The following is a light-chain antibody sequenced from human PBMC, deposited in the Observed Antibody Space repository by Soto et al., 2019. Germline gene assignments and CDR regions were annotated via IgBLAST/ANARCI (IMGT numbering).Light chain of an antibody. V-gene: IGLV2-14*01. CDR1: SSDVGGYNY. Sequence: QSVLTEPACVSVSPGQSITISCTGTSSDVGGYNYVSWYQQHPGKAPKLMIYEVSNRPSGVSNRFSGSKSGNTASLTISGLQAEDEADYYCSSYTSSSTLRVFGTGTKVTVL. CDR2: EVS. J-gene: IGLJ1*01. CDR3: SSYTSSSTLRV.